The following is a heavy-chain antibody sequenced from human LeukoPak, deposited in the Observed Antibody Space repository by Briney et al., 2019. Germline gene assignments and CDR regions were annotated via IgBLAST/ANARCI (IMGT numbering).Heavy chain of an antibody. V-gene: IGHV3-74*01. D-gene: IGHD2-15*01. CDR1: GFTFSSYW. J-gene: IGHJ4*02. CDR2: INSDGSST. CDR3: AKDPRGVVVVAATRLEYYFDY. Sequence: GGSLRLSCAASGFTFSSYWMHWVRQAPGKGLVWVSRINSDGSSTSYADSVKGRFTISRDSSKSALYLQMNSLRAEDTAVYYCAKDPRGVVVVAATRLEYYFDYWGQGTLVTVSS.